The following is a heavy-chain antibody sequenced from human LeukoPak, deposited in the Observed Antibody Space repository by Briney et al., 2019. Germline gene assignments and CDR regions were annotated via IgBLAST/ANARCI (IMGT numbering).Heavy chain of an antibody. V-gene: IGHV3-23*01. CDR1: GFIYSSYA. CDR2: ISGSGDST. D-gene: IGHD1-7*01. CDR3: AKDRGWNYQTFDY. J-gene: IGHJ4*02. Sequence: GGSLRLARAASGFIYSSYAMSWVRPAPGRGREWVSAISGSGDSTYSADSVKGRFTISRDNSKNTLYLQMISLRAEDTAVYFCAKDRGWNYQTFDYWGQGTLVTVSS.